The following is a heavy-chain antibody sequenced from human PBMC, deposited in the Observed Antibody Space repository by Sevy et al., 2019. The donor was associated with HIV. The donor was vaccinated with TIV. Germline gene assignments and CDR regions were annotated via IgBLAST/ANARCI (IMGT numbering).Heavy chain of an antibody. Sequence: SESLSLTCAVSGGSITNMNWWIWVRQPPGKGLEWIGEIYHGGSTNYNPSLKSRVTISTDESKNQFSLRLNSVTAADTAYYYCARWALGTGSGWFDYWGQGTLVTVSS. D-gene: IGHD6-19*01. V-gene: IGHV4-4*02. CDR2: IYHGGST. CDR3: ARWALGTGSGWFDY. CDR1: GGSITNMNW. J-gene: IGHJ4*02.